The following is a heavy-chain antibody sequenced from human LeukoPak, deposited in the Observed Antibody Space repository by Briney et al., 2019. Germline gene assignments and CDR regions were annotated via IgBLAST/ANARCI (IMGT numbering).Heavy chain of an antibody. CDR1: GFTFSSYW. D-gene: IGHD3-22*01. J-gene: IGHJ4*02. CDR3: ARVLHDSGYYSHFDY. CDR2: INQDGSEK. Sequence: GGSLRLSCAASGFTFSSYWMSWVRQAPGKGLEWVANINQDGSEKYYVDSVKGRFTISRDNAKNSLYLQMNSLRAEDTALYYCARVLHDSGYYSHFDYWGQGTLVTVSS. V-gene: IGHV3-7*01.